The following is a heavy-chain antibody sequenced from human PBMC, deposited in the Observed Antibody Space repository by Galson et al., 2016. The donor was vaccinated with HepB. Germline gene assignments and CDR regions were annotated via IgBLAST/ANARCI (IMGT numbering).Heavy chain of an antibody. CDR2: IKRKTDGGTI. CDR1: GFTFADAW. V-gene: IGHV3-15*07. CDR3: TTSQKSGTAG. J-gene: IGHJ4*02. Sequence: SLRLSCAASGFTFADAWMNWVRQAPGKGLEWVGRIKRKTDGGTIDYAAPVKDRFTISRDDSKNTLYLQMNSLKTEDTAVYYCTTSQKSGTAGWGQGTLVTVSS. D-gene: IGHD1-7*01.